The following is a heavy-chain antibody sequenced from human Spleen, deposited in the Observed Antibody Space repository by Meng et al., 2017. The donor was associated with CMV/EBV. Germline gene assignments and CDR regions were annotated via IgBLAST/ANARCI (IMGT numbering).Heavy chain of an antibody. CDR1: FSLSTSGVG. J-gene: IGHJ4*02. Sequence: FSLSTSGVGVGWIRQPPGKALEWLALIYWNDDKRYSPSLKSRLTIPKDTSKNQVVLTMTNMDPVDTATYYCAHSYYDFWSGYNYFDYWGQGTLVTVSS. D-gene: IGHD3-3*01. CDR3: AHSYYDFWSGYNYFDY. CDR2: IYWNDDK. V-gene: IGHV2-5*01.